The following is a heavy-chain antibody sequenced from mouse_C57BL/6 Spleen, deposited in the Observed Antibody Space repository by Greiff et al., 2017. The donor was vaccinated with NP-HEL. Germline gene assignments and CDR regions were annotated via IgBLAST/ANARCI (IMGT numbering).Heavy chain of an antibody. V-gene: IGHV1-82*01. D-gene: IGHD1-1*01. CDR1: GYAFSSSW. J-gene: IGHJ2*01. CDR3: ARSGTTVYFNY. CDR2: IYPGDGDT. Sequence: VQLQQSGPELVKPGASVKISCKASGYAFSSSWMNWVKQRPGKGLEWIGRIYPGDGDTNYNGKFKGKATLTADKSSSTAYMQLSSLTSEDSAVYFCARSGTTVYFNYWRQGTTLTVSS.